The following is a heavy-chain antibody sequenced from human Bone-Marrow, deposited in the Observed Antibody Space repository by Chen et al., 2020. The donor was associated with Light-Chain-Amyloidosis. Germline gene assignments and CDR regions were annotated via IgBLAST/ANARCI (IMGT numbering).Heavy chain of an antibody. CDR2: IYNSGTT. CDR1: GGSMDYYY. D-gene: IGHD3-16*01. Sequence: QVQLKESGPGLVKPSETLSLTCTVSGGSMDYYYWNWIRQPPGKGLEWIGYIYNSGTTNYNPSLRSRVTMSVDMSKKQFSRKLSSVTAADTAVYYCGRDNIGGVDFWGQGTPVTVSS. J-gene: IGHJ4*02. V-gene: IGHV4-59*01. CDR3: GRDNIGGVDF.